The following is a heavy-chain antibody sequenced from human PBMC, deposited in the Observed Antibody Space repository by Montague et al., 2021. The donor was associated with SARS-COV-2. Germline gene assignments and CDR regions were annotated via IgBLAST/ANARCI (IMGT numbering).Heavy chain of an antibody. J-gene: IGHJ4*02. CDR3: VRGGTMPVVVFDY. Sequence: SETLSLTCTVSGDSISNSNWWTWVRQSPGRGLEWIGEIFRSGDSNYNPSLKSRVTMSVDMSRNQFSLSLSNVTAADTAIYYCVRGGTMPVVVFDYWGQGTRVTVSS. V-gene: IGHV4-4*02. CDR1: GDSISNSNW. CDR2: IFRSGDS. D-gene: IGHD3-22*01.